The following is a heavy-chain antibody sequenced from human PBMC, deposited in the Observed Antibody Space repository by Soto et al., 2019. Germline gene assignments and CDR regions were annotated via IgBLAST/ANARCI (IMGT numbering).Heavy chain of an antibody. D-gene: IGHD3-22*01. V-gene: IGHV3-53*02. CDR1: GCTVSSNY. CDR3: ARGLNVYDHRGYYYY. Sequence: EVQLVETGGGLIQPGGSLRLSCAASGCTVSSNYMSWVRQAPGKGLEWVSIIYSGGSTHYAPSVKGRFTISRDNSKNTLYLQMNSLSAEDTAVYYWARGLNVYDHRGYYYYWGQGTLVTVSP. CDR2: IYSGGST. J-gene: IGHJ4*02.